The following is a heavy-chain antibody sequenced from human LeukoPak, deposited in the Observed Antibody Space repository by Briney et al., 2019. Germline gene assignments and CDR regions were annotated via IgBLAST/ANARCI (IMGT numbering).Heavy chain of an antibody. D-gene: IGHD4-23*01. CDR3: AKDSTSGGGNSGFRFDP. J-gene: IGHJ5*02. CDR1: GFTFSSYA. V-gene: IGHV3-23*01. CDR2: ISGSGGST. Sequence: PGGSLRLSCAASGFTFSSYAMSWVRQAPGKGLEWVSAISGSGGSTYYADSVKGRFTISRDNSKNTLYLQMNSLRAEDTAVYYCAKDSTSGGGNSGFRFDPWGQGTLVTVSS.